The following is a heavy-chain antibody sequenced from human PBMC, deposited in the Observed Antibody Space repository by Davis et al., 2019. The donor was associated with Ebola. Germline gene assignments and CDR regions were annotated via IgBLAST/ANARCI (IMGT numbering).Heavy chain of an antibody. D-gene: IGHD4-17*01. CDR1: GYTFTGYY. V-gene: IGHV1-2*06. J-gene: IGHJ2*01. Sequence: ASVKVSCKASGYTFTGYYMHWVRQAPGQGLEWMGRINPNSGGTNYAQKFQGRVTMTRHTSISTAYMELSSLRSEDTAVYYCARGYGSWYFDLWGRGTLVTVSS. CDR2: INPNSGGT. CDR3: ARGYGSWYFDL.